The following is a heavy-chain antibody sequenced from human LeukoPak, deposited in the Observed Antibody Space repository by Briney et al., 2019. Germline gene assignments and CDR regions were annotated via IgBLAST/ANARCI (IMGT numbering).Heavy chain of an antibody. CDR3: ARLGLVRRVRGVIITGYYFDY. Sequence: PSETLSLTCTVSGGSISSSSYYWGWIRQPPGKGLEWIGSIYYSGSTYYNPSLKSRVTISVDTSKNQFSLKLSSVTAADTAVYYCARLGLVRRVRGVIITGYYFDYWGQGTLVTVSS. CDR2: IYYSGST. D-gene: IGHD3-10*01. V-gene: IGHV4-39*07. CDR1: GGSISSSSYY. J-gene: IGHJ4*02.